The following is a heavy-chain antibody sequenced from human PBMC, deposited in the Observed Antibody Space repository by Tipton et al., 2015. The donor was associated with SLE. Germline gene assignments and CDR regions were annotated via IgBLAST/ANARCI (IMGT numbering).Heavy chain of an antibody. V-gene: IGHV3-30*19. J-gene: IGHJ6*03. CDR3: GRGGGYPWSYYMDV. D-gene: IGHD5-12*01. CDR1: GFTFSSYG. CDR2: ISDDASSK. Sequence: SLRLSCAASGFTFSSYGMHWVRQAQGKGLEWVTIISDDASSKYYGAFVKGRFSISRDNSKNTLYLQMNALTPEDTAVYYCGRGGGYPWSYYMDVWGKGTTVTVSS.